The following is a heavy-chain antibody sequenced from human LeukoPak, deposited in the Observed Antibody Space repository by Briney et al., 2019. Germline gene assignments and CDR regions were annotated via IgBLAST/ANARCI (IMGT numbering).Heavy chain of an antibody. CDR2: INPNSGGT. V-gene: IGHV1-2*02. J-gene: IGHJ4*02. Sequence: GASVKVSCKASGYTFTGYYMHWVRQAPGQGLEWMGWINPNSGGTNYAQKFQGRVTMTRDTSISTAYMELSRLRSDDTAVYYCARTRDGYNPADFDYWGQGTLVTVSS. CDR3: ARTRDGYNPADFDY. CDR1: GYTFTGYY. D-gene: IGHD5-24*01.